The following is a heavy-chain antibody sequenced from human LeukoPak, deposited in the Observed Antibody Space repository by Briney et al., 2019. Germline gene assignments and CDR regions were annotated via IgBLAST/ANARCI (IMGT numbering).Heavy chain of an antibody. CDR1: GGSISSSSYY. D-gene: IGHD3-22*01. CDR2: IYYSGST. Sequence: SETLSLTCTVSGGSISSSSYYWGWIRQPPGKGLEWIGSIYYSGSTNYNPSLKSRVTISVDTSKNQFSLKLSSVTAADTAVYYCASPFYYYDSSEDAFDIWGQGTMVTVSS. CDR3: ASPFYYYDSSEDAFDI. V-gene: IGHV4-39*07. J-gene: IGHJ3*02.